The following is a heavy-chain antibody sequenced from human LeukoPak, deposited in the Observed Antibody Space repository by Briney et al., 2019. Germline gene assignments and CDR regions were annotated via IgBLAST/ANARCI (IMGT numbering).Heavy chain of an antibody. D-gene: IGHD6-19*01. V-gene: IGHV3-30-3*01. J-gene: IGHJ5*02. CDR2: ISYDGSNK. CDR3: ARDPSHIGSSGWYSWFDP. Sequence: GRSLRLSCAASGFTFSSYAMHWVRQAPGKGLEWVAVISYDGSNKYYADSVKGRFTISRDNAKNSLYLQMNSLRAEDTAVYYCARDPSHIGSSGWYSWFDPWGQGTLVTVSS. CDR1: GFTFSSYA.